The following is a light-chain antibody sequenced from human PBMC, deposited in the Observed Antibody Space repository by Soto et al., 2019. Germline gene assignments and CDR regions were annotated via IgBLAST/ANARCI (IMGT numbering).Light chain of an antibody. CDR2: GAS. J-gene: IGKJ1*01. CDR1: QSVSSN. Sequence: EIVMTQSPATPSVSPGVRATLSCRATQSVSSNLAWYQRKPGQAPRLLIYGASTRATGIPARFSGSGSGTEFTLTISSLQSEDFAVYYCQQYNNWPQTFGQGTKVDIK. V-gene: IGKV3-15*01. CDR3: QQYNNWPQT.